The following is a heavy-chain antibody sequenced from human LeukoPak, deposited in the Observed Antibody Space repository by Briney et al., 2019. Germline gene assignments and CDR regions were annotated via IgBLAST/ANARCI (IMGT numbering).Heavy chain of an antibody. CDR3: ARVSRDSGSSNLFDY. D-gene: IGHD1-26*01. V-gene: IGHV3-11*01. CDR1: GFTFSDYY. CDR2: ISSSGSTT. Sequence: GGSLRLSCAASGFTFSDYYMSWIRQAPGKGLEWVSYISSSGSTTYYSDSVKGRFTISRDNAKNSLYLQMNSLRAEDTAVYYCARVSRDSGSSNLFDYWGQGTLVTVSS. J-gene: IGHJ4*02.